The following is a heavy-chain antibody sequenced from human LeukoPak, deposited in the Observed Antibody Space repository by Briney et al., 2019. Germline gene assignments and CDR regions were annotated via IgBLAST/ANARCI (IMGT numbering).Heavy chain of an antibody. CDR2: ISGGGTRT. CDR3: AKQGENSGGGSFDH. Sequence: PGGSLRLSCAASGFTFSTYEMNWVRQAPGKGLDWVSTISGGGTRTYYADSVGGRFTISRDNSKNTHYLQMDSLRVEDTAIYYCAKQGENSGGGSFDHWGQGILVTVSS. CDR1: GFTFSTYE. J-gene: IGHJ4*02. V-gene: IGHV3-23*01. D-gene: IGHD6-19*01.